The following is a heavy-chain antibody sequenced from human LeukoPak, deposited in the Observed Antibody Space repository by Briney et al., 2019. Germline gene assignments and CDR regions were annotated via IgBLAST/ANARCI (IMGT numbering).Heavy chain of an antibody. CDR1: GFTFSSYG. Sequence: PGGSLRLSCAASGFTFSSYGMHWVRQAPGKGLEWVAFIRYDGSNKYYADSVKGRFTISRDNSKNTLYLQMNSLRAEDTAVYYCAKVSRGYQLLTYYCYYMDVWGKGATVTVSS. J-gene: IGHJ6*03. CDR3: AKVSRGYQLLTYYCYYMDV. CDR2: IRYDGSNK. V-gene: IGHV3-30*02. D-gene: IGHD2-2*01.